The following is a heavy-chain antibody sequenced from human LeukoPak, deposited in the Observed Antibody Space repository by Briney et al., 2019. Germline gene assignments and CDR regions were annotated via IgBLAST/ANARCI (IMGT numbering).Heavy chain of an antibody. Sequence: PGGSLRLSCAASGFTFSSYGMRWVRQAPGKGLEWVAFIRNDGSNKYYADSVKGRFTISRDNSKNTLYLQMNSLRAEDTGVYYCADRSGDYWGQGTLVTVSS. CDR3: ADRSGDY. CDR1: GFTFSSYG. V-gene: IGHV3-30*02. CDR2: IRNDGSNK. D-gene: IGHD3-10*01. J-gene: IGHJ4*02.